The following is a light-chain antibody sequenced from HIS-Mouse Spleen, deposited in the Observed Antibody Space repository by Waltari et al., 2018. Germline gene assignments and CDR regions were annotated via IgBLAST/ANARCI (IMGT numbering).Light chain of an antibody. CDR3: CSYAGSYPVV. V-gene: IGLV2-11*01. CDR1: SSDVGGYNY. J-gene: IGLJ2*01. Sequence: LTQPRPVSGSPGQSVTISCTGTSSDVGGYNYVSWYQQHPGKAPKLMIYDVSKRPSGVPDRFSGSKSGNTASLTISGLQAEDEADYYCCSYAGSYPVVFGGGTKLTVL. CDR2: DVS.